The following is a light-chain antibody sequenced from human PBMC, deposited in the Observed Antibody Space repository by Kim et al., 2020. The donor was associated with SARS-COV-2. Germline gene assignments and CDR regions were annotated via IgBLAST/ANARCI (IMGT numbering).Light chain of an antibody. V-gene: IGKV4-1*01. Sequence: ASSNCKSSQSVLYRSNNKNHFAWYQQKPGQPPKLLVYWASTRESGVPDRFSGSGSGTDFTLTISSLQAEDVAVYYCQQYFTTPPTFGGGTKVDIK. CDR1: QSVLYRSNNKNH. CDR3: QQYFTTPPT. J-gene: IGKJ4*01. CDR2: WAS.